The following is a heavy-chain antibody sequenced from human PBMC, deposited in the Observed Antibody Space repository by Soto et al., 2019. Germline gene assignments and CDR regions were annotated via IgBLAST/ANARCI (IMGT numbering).Heavy chain of an antibody. V-gene: IGHV3-11*01. D-gene: IGHD3-10*01. CDR2: ISSGADTV. CDR1: GFCFSSHY. Sequence: GGSLRLSCVASGFCFSSHYMTWIRQAPGKGLEWVSYISSGADTVYYSDSVKGRFTVSRDNARNSLYLQMDSLRAEDTAIYYCAGDPYYYASDYWGQGTLVTVSS. CDR3: AGDPYYYASDY. J-gene: IGHJ4*02.